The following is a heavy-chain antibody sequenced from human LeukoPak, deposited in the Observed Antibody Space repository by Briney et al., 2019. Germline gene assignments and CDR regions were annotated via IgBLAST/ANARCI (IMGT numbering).Heavy chain of an antibody. CDR1: GGTFSSYA. D-gene: IGHD2-2*01. J-gene: IGHJ6*03. CDR2: INPNSGGT. V-gene: IGHV1-2*02. CDR3: ARKYCSSTSCYRHYYYYMDV. Sequence: ASVKVSCKASGGTFSSYAISWVRQAPGQGLEWMGWINPNSGGTNYAQKFQGRVTMTRDTSISTAYMELSRLRSDDTAVYYCARKYCSSTSCYRHYYYYMDVWGKGTTVTVSS.